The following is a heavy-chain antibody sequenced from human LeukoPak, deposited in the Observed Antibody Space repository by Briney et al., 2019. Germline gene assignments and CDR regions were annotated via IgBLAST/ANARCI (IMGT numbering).Heavy chain of an antibody. V-gene: IGHV3-48*03. D-gene: IGHD1-26*01. J-gene: IGHJ4*02. Sequence: GGSLRLSCAASGFTFSSYEMNWVRQAPGKGLEWVSYISSSGSTIYYADSVKGRFTISRDNAKNSLYLQMNSLRAEDTAVYYCARVKLYSGSYYGPFDYWGQGTLVTVSS. CDR2: ISSSGSTI. CDR1: GFTFSSYE. CDR3: ARVKLYSGSYYGPFDY.